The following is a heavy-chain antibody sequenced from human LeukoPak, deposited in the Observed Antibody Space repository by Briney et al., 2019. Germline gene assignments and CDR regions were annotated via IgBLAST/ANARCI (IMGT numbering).Heavy chain of an antibody. Sequence: GGSLRLSCAASGFTFSDYAMSWVRQAPGKGLEWVSSVSSGAGSTSYADSVKGRFTISRDNSKNTLYLQMKSLRAEDTAVYFCAKLRRYYYDSTGYSDYWGQGTLVTVSS. CDR1: GFTFSDYA. CDR2: VSSGAGST. CDR3: AKLRRYYYDSTGYSDY. D-gene: IGHD3-22*01. J-gene: IGHJ4*02. V-gene: IGHV3-23*01.